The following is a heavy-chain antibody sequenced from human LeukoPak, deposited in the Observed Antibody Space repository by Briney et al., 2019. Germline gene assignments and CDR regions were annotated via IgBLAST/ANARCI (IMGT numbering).Heavy chain of an antibody. J-gene: IGHJ4*02. CDR2: LKGDGSST. CDR1: GFTFSSFW. CDR3: ARDYGDY. Sequence: GGSLRLSCAASGFTFSSFWMHWVRQAPGKGLEWVSSLKGDGSSTNYADSVKGRFTMSRDNAKNTLYLQMNSLRVDDTAVYYCARDYGDYCGQGTLVTVSS. V-gene: IGHV3-74*01. D-gene: IGHD3-10*01.